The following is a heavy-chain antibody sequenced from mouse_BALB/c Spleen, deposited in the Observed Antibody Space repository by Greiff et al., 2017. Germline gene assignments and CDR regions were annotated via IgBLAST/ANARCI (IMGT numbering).Heavy chain of an antibody. CDR1: GFSLTSYG. CDR2: IWSGGST. CDR3: ARPLFITTATGFAY. Sequence: QVQLQQSGPGLVQPSQSLSITCTVSGFSLTSYGVHWVRQSPGKGLEWLGVIWSGGSTDYNAAFISRLSISKDNSKSQVFFKMNSLQANDTAIYYCARPLFITTATGFAYWGQGTLVTVSA. J-gene: IGHJ3*01. D-gene: IGHD1-2*01. V-gene: IGHV2-2*02.